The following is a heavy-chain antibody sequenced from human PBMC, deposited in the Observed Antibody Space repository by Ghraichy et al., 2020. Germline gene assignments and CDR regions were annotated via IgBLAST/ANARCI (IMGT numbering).Heavy chain of an antibody. CDR2: VYSNGST. Sequence: SETLSLTCSVSRGSVRSASYYWSWVRQPPGKGLEWIGYVYSNGSTNHNPSLRSRLTMSVDTSKNEVSLKLNSVTAADTAVYYCARIQRSDRGPGYYGMDVGGHGTTVAVSS. D-gene: IGHD2-15*01. CDR3: ARIQRSDRGPGYYGMDV. V-gene: IGHV4-61*01. J-gene: IGHJ6*02. CDR1: RGSVRSASYY.